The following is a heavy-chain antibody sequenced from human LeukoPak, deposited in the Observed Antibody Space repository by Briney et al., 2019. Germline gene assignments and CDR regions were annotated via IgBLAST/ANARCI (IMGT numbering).Heavy chain of an antibody. D-gene: IGHD3-10*01. V-gene: IGHV3-48*03. CDR2: ISSSGSTI. CDR3: ARYMVRGDYFDY. CDR1: GFTFSSYE. Sequence: GGSLRLSCAASGFTFSSYEMNWVRQAPGKGLECVSYISSSGSTIYYADSVKGRFTISRDNAKNSLYLQMNSLRAEDTAVYYCARYMVRGDYFDYWGQGTLVTVSS. J-gene: IGHJ4*02.